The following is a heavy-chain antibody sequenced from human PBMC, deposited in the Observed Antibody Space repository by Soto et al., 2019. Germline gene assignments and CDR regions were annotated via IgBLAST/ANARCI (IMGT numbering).Heavy chain of an antibody. CDR2: INAGNGNT. D-gene: IGHD6-19*01. Sequence: ASVKVSCKASGYTFTSYAMHWVRQAPGQRLEWMGWINAGNGNTKYSQTFQGRVTITRDTSASTAYMELSSLRSEDTAVYYCARDDEGLAVAGTGGLLRPDYYYGMDVWGQGTTVTVSS. J-gene: IGHJ6*02. V-gene: IGHV1-3*01. CDR1: GYTFTSYA. CDR3: ARDDEGLAVAGTGGLLRPDYYYGMDV.